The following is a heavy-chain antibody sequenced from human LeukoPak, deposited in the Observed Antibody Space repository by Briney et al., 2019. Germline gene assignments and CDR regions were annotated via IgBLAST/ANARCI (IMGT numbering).Heavy chain of an antibody. Sequence: ASVKVSCKASGYTFTSYGISWVRQAPGQGLEWMGWISAYNGDTNYAQKLQGRVTMTTDTSTSTAYMELRSLRSDDTAVYYCARDSSSWYFGWFDPWGQGTLVTVSS. J-gene: IGHJ5*02. CDR1: GYTFTSYG. D-gene: IGHD6-13*01. V-gene: IGHV1-18*01. CDR3: ARDSSSWYFGWFDP. CDR2: ISAYNGDT.